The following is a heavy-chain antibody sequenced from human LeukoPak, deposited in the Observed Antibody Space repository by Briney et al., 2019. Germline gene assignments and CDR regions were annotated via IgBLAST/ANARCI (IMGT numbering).Heavy chain of an antibody. CDR1: GGSVSSSSYY. D-gene: IGHD5-18*01. CDR3: ARVGYSYGLDY. J-gene: IGHJ4*02. Sequence: SETLSLTCTVSGGSVSSSSYYWSWIRQPPGKGLEWIGYIYYSGSTNYNPSLKSRVTISVDTSKNQFSLKLSSVTAADTAVYYCARVGYSYGLDYWGQGTLVTVSS. V-gene: IGHV4-61*01. CDR2: IYYSGST.